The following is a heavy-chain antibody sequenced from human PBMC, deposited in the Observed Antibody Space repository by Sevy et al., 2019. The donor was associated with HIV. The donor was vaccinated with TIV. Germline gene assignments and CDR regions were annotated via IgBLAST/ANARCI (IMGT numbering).Heavy chain of an antibody. D-gene: IGHD1-26*01. CDR1: GFTFSSNS. CDR3: SRDVVGATFDY. J-gene: IGHJ4*02. CDR2: ISSSSSYI. V-gene: IGHV3-21*01. Sequence: GGSLRLSCAASGFTFSSNSMNWVPQAPGKGLEWVSSISSSSSYIYYADSVKGRFTISRDNAKNSLYLQMNSLRAEDTAVYYCSRDVVGATFDYWGQGTLVTVSS.